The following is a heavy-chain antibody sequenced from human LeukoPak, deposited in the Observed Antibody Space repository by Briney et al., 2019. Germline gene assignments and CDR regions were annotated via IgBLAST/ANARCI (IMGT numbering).Heavy chain of an antibody. CDR2: ISTYNGNT. V-gene: IGHV1-18*01. D-gene: IGHD5-24*01. Sequence: ASVKVFCKASGYTFTRSAITWVRQAPGQGPGWMWRISTYNGNTNYAQKFQGRVTITADKPTSTAYMELSSLRSEDTAVYYCAREKGRDGYNYYFDYWGQGTLVTVSS. J-gene: IGHJ4*02. CDR3: AREKGRDGYNYYFDY. CDR1: GYTFTRSA.